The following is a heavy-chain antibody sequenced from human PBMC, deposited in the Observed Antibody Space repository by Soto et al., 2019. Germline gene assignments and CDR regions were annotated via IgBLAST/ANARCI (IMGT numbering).Heavy chain of an antibody. CDR2: LLYDGSSK. CDR3: ARGYGWFDP. J-gene: IGHJ5*02. Sequence: VQVVDSGGGVVQPGRSLRLSCAASGFTFSSYGMHWVRQAPGKGLEWVAVLLYDGSSKYYADSVKGRFTISRDNSKNTLYLQRNSLRAEDTAGYYCARGYGWFDPWGQGTLVTVSS. D-gene: IGHD6-13*01. V-gene: IGHV3-33*01. CDR1: GFTFSSYG.